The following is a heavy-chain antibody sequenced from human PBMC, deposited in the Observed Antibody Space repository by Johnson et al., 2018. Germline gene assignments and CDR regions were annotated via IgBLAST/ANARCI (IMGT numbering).Heavy chain of an antibody. CDR2: ISGSGGST. Sequence: VQLLETGGCLVQPGWSXRLSCAASGFTFSSYAMSWVRQAPGKGLEWVSAISGSGGSTNYADSVKGRFTISRDNSKNTLYLQMNSLTAGETAVYYSASRHYGDYYYYMDVWGKGTTVTVSS. CDR3: ASRHYGDYYYYMDV. D-gene: IGHD4-17*01. J-gene: IGHJ6*03. CDR1: GFTFSSYA. V-gene: IGHV3-23*01.